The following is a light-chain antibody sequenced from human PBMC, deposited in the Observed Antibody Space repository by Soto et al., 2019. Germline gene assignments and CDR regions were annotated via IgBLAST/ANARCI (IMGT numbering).Light chain of an antibody. CDR3: SSYTSSTTVV. V-gene: IGLV2-14*01. J-gene: IGLJ2*01. Sequence: QSALTQAASVSGSPGQSITISCTGTSSDVGGYNYVSWYQQHPGKGPKLMIYDVNNRPLGVSRRFSGSKSGNTASLTISGLQAEDEAYYYCSSYTSSTTVVFGGGTKLTVL. CDR2: DVN. CDR1: SSDVGGYNY.